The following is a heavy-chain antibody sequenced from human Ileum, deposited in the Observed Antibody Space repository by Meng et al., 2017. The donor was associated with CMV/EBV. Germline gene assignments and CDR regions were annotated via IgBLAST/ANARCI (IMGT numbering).Heavy chain of an antibody. V-gene: IGHV3-48*03. CDR3: ARDAYSYDSSGYFKGDY. Sequence: GGSLRLSCAASGFTFSSYEMNWVRQAPGKGLEGVSYISSSGSAIYYADSVKGRFTISRDNAKNSLYLQMNSLRAEDTAVYYCARDAYSYDSSGYFKGDYWGQGTLVTVSS. J-gene: IGHJ4*02. CDR2: ISSSGSAI. CDR1: GFTFSSYE. D-gene: IGHD3-22*01.